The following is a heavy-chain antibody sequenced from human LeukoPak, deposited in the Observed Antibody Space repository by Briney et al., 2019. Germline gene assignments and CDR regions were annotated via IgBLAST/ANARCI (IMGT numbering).Heavy chain of an antibody. CDR3: ARASGYYYDSSGYSPRGEYYYYGMDV. Sequence: SETLSLTCTVSGYSINSGYTWGWIRQPPGKGLEWIGEINHSGSTNYNPSLKSRVTISVDTSKNQFSLKLSSVTAADTAVYYCARASGYYYDSSGYSPRGEYYYYGMDVWGQGTTVTVSS. D-gene: IGHD3-22*01. J-gene: IGHJ6*02. CDR1: GYSINSGYT. V-gene: IGHV4-38-2*02. CDR2: INHSGST.